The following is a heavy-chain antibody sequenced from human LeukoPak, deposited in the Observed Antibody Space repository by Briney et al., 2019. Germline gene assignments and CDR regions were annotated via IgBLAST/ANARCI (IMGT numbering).Heavy chain of an antibody. D-gene: IGHD6-13*01. CDR2: ISGST. CDR3: AKDRGRSSSWYFDY. CDR1: GFPFSSYA. Sequence: GGSLRLSCAASGFPFSSYAMSWVRQAPGKGLEWVSAISGSTYYADSVKGRFTISRDNSKNTLYLQMNSLRAEDTAVYYCAKDRGRSSSWYFDYWGQGTLVTVSS. V-gene: IGHV3-23*01. J-gene: IGHJ4*02.